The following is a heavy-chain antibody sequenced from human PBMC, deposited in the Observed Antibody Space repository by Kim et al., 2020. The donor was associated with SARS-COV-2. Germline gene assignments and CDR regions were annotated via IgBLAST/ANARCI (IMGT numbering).Heavy chain of an antibody. J-gene: IGHJ4*02. V-gene: IGHV3-7*01. D-gene: IGHD5-18*01. CDR2: EK. Sequence: EKYYGDSVKGRFTISRDNAKNSLYLQMNSLRAEDTAVYYCARDDDTAFDYWGQGTLVTVSS. CDR3: ARDDDTAFDY.